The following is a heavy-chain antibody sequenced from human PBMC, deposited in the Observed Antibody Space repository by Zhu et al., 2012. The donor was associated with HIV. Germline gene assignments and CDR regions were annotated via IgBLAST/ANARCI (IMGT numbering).Heavy chain of an antibody. CDR2: IYYTGST. V-gene: IGHV4-59*11. CDR1: GGSISSHY. D-gene: IGHD4-23*01. Sequence: QVQLQESGPGLVKPSETLSLTCTVSGGSISSHYWSWIRQPPGKGLEWIGYIYYTGSTNYNPSLKSRVTISVDTSKNHFSLKLRSVTAADTAFYYCARGFGGTLDYWGQGTLVTVS. J-gene: IGHJ4*02. CDR3: ARGFGGTLDY.